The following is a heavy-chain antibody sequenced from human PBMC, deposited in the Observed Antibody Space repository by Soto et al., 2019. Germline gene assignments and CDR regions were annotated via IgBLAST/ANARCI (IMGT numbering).Heavy chain of an antibody. V-gene: IGHV3-74*01. CDR2: INSDGSST. Sequence: GGSLRLSCAASGFTFSSYWMHWVRQAPGKGLVWVSRINSDGSSTSYADSVKGRFTISRDNAKNTLYLQMNSLRAEDTAVYYCARERNSVYDYVWGSYRHDAFDIWGQGTMVTVSS. D-gene: IGHD3-16*02. J-gene: IGHJ3*02. CDR1: GFTFSSYW. CDR3: ARERNSVYDYVWGSYRHDAFDI.